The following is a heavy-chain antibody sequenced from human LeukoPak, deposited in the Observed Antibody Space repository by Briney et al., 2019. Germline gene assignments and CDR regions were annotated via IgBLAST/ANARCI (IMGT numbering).Heavy chain of an antibody. D-gene: IGHD2-21*02. V-gene: IGHV4-34*01. CDR2: ISHTGNT. Sequence: PSETLSVTCAVYVGCFTGYCWTLIRQPPGKRLEWIGEISHTGNTNYNPPLKSRVTISVETSTNQFSLRLRSVTAADTAVYYCARGWVVTAYAPFDPWGQGTLVTVSS. J-gene: IGHJ5*02. CDR1: VGCFTGYC. CDR3: ARGWVVTAYAPFDP.